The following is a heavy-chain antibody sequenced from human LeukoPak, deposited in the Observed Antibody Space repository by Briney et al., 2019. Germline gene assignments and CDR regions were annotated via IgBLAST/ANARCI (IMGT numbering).Heavy chain of an antibody. CDR1: GFTFSSYA. J-gene: IGHJ4*02. CDR2: ISAGSGYT. CDR3: AKRYSSSSGSYYGGRDFDY. V-gene: IGHV3-23*01. Sequence: GGSLRLSCAASGFTFSSYAMTWVRQAPGKGLEWVSAISAGSGYTYYADSVKGRFTISRDNSKNTLYLQMNSLRADDTAVYYCAKRYSSSSGSYYGGRDFDYWGQGSLVTVSS. D-gene: IGHD3-10*01.